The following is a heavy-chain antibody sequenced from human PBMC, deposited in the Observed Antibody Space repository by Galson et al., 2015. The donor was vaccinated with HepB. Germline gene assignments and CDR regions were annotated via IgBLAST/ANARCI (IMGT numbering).Heavy chain of an antibody. D-gene: IGHD3-9*01. CDR1: GFTFSSYG. Sequence: SLRLSCAASGFTFSSYGMHWVRQAPGKGLEWVAVISYDGSNKYYADSVKGRFTISRDNSKNTLYLQVNSLRAEDTAVYYCAKEGEVVRVLRYFDWLALDYWGQGTLVTVSS. CDR2: ISYDGSNK. J-gene: IGHJ4*02. CDR3: AKEGEVVRVLRYFDWLALDY. V-gene: IGHV3-30*18.